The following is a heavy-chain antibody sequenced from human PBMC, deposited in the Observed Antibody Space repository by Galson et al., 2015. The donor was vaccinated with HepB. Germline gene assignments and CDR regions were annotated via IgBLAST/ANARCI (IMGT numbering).Heavy chain of an antibody. CDR2: MNPNSGNT. Sequence: SVKVSCKASGYTFTSYDINWVRQATGQGLEWMGWMNPNSGNTGYAQKFQGRVTMTRNTSISTAYMELSSLRSEDTAVHYCARGLTVTTEWFDPWGQGTLVTVSS. D-gene: IGHD4-17*01. CDR1: GYTFTSYD. J-gene: IGHJ5*02. V-gene: IGHV1-8*01. CDR3: ARGLTVTTEWFDP.